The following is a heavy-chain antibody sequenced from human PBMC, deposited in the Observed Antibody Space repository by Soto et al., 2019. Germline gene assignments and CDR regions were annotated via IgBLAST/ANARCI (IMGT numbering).Heavy chain of an antibody. Sequence: HPWWSLRLSCAASVFTFDDYAMHWFRQAPGKGLEWVSHISWSNGNTAYADSVKGRFTISRDNAKNSLYLQMNSLRPDDTAFYYCAREYGMDVWGQGTTVTVSS. J-gene: IGHJ6*02. CDR1: VFTFDDYA. CDR3: AREYGMDV. V-gene: IGHV3-9*01. CDR2: ISWSNGNT.